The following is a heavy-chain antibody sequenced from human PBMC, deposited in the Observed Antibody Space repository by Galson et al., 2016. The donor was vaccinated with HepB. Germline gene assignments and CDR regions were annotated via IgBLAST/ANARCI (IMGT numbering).Heavy chain of an antibody. CDR1: EYTFSAFG. D-gene: IGHD6-19*01. V-gene: IGHV1-18*01. CDR2: ISASTSRT. CDR3: ARVTTEGPITVAHFDY. J-gene: IGHJ4*02. Sequence: SVKVSCKASEYTFSAFGISWVRQAPGQGLEWMGWISASTSRTNYAQKFQGRLTLTTDTSTSTAYMELRSLRSDDTAMYYCARVTTEGPITVAHFDYWGQGTLVTVSS.